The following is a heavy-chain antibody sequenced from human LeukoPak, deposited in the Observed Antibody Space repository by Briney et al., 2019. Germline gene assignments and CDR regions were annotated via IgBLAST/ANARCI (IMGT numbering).Heavy chain of an antibody. CDR1: GFTFSSYS. CDR2: ISSSSSYI. CDR3: ARVMRWAALYYFDY. V-gene: IGHV3-21*01. J-gene: IGHJ4*02. D-gene: IGHD6-6*01. Sequence: GGSLRLSCAASGFTFSSYSMNWVCQAPGKGLEWVSSISSSSSYIYYADSVKGRFTISRDNAKNSLYLQMNSLRAEDTAVYYCARVMRWAALYYFDYWGQGTLVTVSS.